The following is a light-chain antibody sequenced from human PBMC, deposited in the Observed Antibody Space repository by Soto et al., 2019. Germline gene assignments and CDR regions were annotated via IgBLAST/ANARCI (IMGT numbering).Light chain of an antibody. CDR2: GAS. J-gene: IGKJ2*01. V-gene: IGKV1-9*01. CDR3: QHLNTYPRT. Sequence: DIQLTQSPSFLSASVGDRVTITCRASQGISSYLAWYQQPPGKAPNLLIYGASTLQRGVSSWFSGSGSGTEFTLTISSLQPEDFASYYCQHLNTYPRTFGQGTKLEVK. CDR1: QGISSY.